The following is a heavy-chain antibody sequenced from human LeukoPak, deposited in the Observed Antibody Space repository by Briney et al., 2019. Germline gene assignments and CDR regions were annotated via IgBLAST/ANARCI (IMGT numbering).Heavy chain of an antibody. V-gene: IGHV3-53*01. CDR2: IXXXXST. CDR1: XX. J-gene: IGHJ4*02. Sequence: XXMXXXRQAPXXXLEWVSVIXXXXSTYYADSVKGRFTISRDNSKNTLYLQMNSLRAEDTAVYYCARGTKYYYDSSGYYYGYYFDYWGQGTLVTVSS. CDR3: ARGTKYYYDSSGYYYGYYFDY. D-gene: IGHD3-22*01.